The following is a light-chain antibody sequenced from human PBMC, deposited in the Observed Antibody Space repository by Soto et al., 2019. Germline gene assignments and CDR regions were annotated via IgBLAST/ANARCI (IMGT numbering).Light chain of an antibody. CDR3: QHYNSYSEA. CDR1: QDITDR. Sequence: DIQMTQSPSAVSASVGDRVTFTCRASQDITDRLAWYQQKPGKAPKLLIYKASTLKSGVPSRFSGSGSGTEFTLTISSLQPDDFATYYCQHYNSYSEAFGQGTKVDIK. V-gene: IGKV1-5*03. CDR2: KAS. J-gene: IGKJ1*01.